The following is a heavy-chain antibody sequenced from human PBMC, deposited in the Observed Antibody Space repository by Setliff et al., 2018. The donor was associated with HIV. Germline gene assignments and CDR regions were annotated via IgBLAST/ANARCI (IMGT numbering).Heavy chain of an antibody. CDR3: VTAMVHYYYGMDV. Sequence: ESLKISCKGSGYSFTSYWISWVRQMPGKGLEWMGRIDPSDSYTNYSPSFQGHVTISADKSISTAYLQWSSLKASDTAMYYCVTAMVHYYYGMDVWGQGTTVTVSS. CDR1: GYSFTSYW. J-gene: IGHJ6*02. D-gene: IGHD5-18*01. V-gene: IGHV5-10-1*01. CDR2: IDPSDSYT.